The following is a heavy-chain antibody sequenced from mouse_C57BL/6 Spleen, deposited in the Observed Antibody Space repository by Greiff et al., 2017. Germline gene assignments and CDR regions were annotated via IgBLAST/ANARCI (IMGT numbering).Heavy chain of an antibody. J-gene: IGHJ2*01. CDR2: IYPGGGYT. V-gene: IGHV1-63*01. CDR3: ARGGGDYFDY. Sequence: QVQLQQSGAELVRPGTSVKMSCKASGYTFTNYWIGWAKQRPGHGLEWIGDIYPGGGYTNYNEKFKGKATLTADKSSSTAYMQFSSLTSEDSAIYYCARGGGDYFDYWGQGTTLTVSS. CDR1: GYTFTNYW.